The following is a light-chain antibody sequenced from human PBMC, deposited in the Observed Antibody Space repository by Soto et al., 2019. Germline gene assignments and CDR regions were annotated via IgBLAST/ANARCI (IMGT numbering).Light chain of an antibody. J-gene: IGLJ2*01. V-gene: IGLV1-44*01. CDR1: SSNIGSNP. CDR2: NNH. CDR3: QSYDGTLTGVI. Sequence: QSVLTQPPSASGTPGQRVTISCSGSSSNIGSNPVNWYQQLPGTAPKLLIYNNHNRPSGVPDRFSGSKSGTSGSLAITGLQAEDEADYFCQSYDGTLTGVIFGGGTKVTVL.